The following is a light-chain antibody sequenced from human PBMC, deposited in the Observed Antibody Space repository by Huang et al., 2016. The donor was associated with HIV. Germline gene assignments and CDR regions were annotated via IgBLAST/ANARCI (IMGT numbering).Light chain of an antibody. J-gene: IGKJ5*01. Sequence: DIQMTQSPSSLSASVGDRVTITCRTSQSITNSLKWYQQKPVKAPILLFYASASLHSVVPARFRGSGSGTDFALTISSLQPEDFATYYCQQSYSSITFGQGTRLEIK. V-gene: IGKV1-39*01. CDR1: QSITNS. CDR3: QQSYSSIT. CDR2: ASA.